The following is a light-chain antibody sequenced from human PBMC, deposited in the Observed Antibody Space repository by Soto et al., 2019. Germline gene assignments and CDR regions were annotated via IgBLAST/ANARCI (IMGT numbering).Light chain of an antibody. CDR3: QQYKSWPPLT. J-gene: IGKJ4*01. CDR2: GAS. Sequence: DIVMTQSPAILSVSLGERATLSCLASQSISDNLALYQQRSGQAPRLLIYGASTRATGVPARFSGSGSVTEFTLTISSLRSDDFAICYCQQYKSWPPLTFGGGTKVE. CDR1: QSISDN. V-gene: IGKV3-15*01.